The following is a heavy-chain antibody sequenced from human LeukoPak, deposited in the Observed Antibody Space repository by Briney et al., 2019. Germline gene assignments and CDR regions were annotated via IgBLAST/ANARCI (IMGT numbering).Heavy chain of an antibody. D-gene: IGHD3-3*01. CDR3: ARGVSIFGVVMDP. Sequence: ASVTVSCKASGYTFTSYDINWVRQATGQGLEWMGWMNPNSGNTGYAQKFQGRVTITRNTSISTAYMELNSLRSEDTAVYYCARGVSIFGVVMDPWGQGILVTVSS. CDR1: GYTFTSYD. CDR2: MNPNSGNT. J-gene: IGHJ5*02. V-gene: IGHV1-8*03.